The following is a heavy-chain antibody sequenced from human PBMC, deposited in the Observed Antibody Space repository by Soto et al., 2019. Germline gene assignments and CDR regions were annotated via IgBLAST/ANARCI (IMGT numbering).Heavy chain of an antibody. CDR3: ARGKYSSPRGGLDV. D-gene: IGHD4-4*01. CDR2: INPSGGST. Sequence: ASVKVSCKASGYTFTSYYMHWVRQAPGQGLEWMGIINPSGGSTSYAQKFQGRVTMTRDTSTSTVYLQWGSLKASDSALYYCARGKYSSPRGGLDVWGQGTTVTVSS. CDR1: GYTFTSYY. J-gene: IGHJ6*02. V-gene: IGHV1-46*01.